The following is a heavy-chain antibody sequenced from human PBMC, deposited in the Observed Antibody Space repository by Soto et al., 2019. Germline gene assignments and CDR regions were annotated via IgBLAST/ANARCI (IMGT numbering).Heavy chain of an antibody. V-gene: IGHV1-18*01. CDR1: GYTFTSYG. Sequence: QVQLVQSGAEVKKPGASVKVSCKASGYTFTSYGISWVRQAPGQGLEWMGWLSAYNGNTNYAQKLQGLVTMTTDTSTSTAYMELRSLRSDDTAVYYCARDHQVGGDYDQYYYGMDVWGQGTTVTVSS. J-gene: IGHJ6*02. CDR3: ARDHQVGGDYDQYYYGMDV. CDR2: LSAYNGNT. D-gene: IGHD4-17*01.